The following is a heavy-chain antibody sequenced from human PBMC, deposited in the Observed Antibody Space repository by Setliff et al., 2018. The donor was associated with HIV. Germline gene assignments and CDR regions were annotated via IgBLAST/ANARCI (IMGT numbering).Heavy chain of an antibody. Sequence: PSETLSLTCAVYGGSFSDNYWSWIRQSPGKGLEWIGEINNSGRTKYSPSLRRRVSISVDTSKNQFSLKLSSVTAADTAVYYCARVSSTYWYSIFRNYYYHMDVWGKGTTVTVSS. CDR1: GGSFSDNY. D-gene: IGHD2-8*02. CDR2: INNSGRT. CDR3: ARVSSTYWYSIFRNYYYHMDV. V-gene: IGHV4-34*01. J-gene: IGHJ6*03.